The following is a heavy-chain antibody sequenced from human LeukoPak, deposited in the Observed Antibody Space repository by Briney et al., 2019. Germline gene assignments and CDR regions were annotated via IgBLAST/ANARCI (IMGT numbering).Heavy chain of an antibody. D-gene: IGHD3-3*01. Sequence: GGSLRLSCAASGFTFSSYSMNWVRQAPGKGLEWVSSISSSSSYIYYADSVKGRFTISRDNAKNSLYLQMNSLRAEDTAVYYCARVGFWSGYAEGGNWFDPWGQGTLVTVSS. CDR1: GFTFSSYS. CDR2: ISSSSSYI. V-gene: IGHV3-21*01. CDR3: ARVGFWSGYAEGGNWFDP. J-gene: IGHJ5*02.